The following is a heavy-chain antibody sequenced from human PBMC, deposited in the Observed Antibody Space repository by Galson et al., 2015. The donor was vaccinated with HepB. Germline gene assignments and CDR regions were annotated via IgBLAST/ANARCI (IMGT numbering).Heavy chain of an antibody. J-gene: IGHJ4*02. Sequence: TLSLTCTVSGASISSYYWSWIRQPPGKGLEWIGYIYYSGSTNYNPSLKSRVTISVDTSKNQFSLKLSSVTAADTAVYYCAGGGNYYDSSGYDNWGQGTLVTVSS. V-gene: IGHV4-59*01. CDR2: IYYSGST. CDR3: AGGGNYYDSSGYDN. D-gene: IGHD3-22*01. CDR1: GASISSYY.